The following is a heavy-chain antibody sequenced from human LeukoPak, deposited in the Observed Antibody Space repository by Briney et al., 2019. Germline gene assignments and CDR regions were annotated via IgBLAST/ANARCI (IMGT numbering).Heavy chain of an antibody. J-gene: IGHJ5*02. CDR2: ISSSSSYI. CDR3: ARGLLGYSNNWYLLGWFDP. CDR1: GFTFSSYS. D-gene: IGHD6-13*01. V-gene: IGHV3-21*01. Sequence: GGSLRLSCAASGFTFSSYSMNWVRQAPGKGLEWVSSISSSSSYIYYADSVKGRFTISRDNAKNSLYLQMNSLRAEDTAVYYCARGLLGYSNNWYLLGWFDPWGQGTLVTVSS.